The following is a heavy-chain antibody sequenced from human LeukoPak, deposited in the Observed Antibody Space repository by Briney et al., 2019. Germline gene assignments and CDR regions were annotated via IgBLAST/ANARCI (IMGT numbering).Heavy chain of an antibody. V-gene: IGHV5-51*01. Sequence: GESLKISCTGSGYCFTCYWIGWVRQMPGKGLEWMGIIYPGDSDTRYSPSFQGQVTISADKSISTAYLQWSSLKASDTAMYYCARATNFDWSNRYFDYWGQGTLVTVSS. CDR1: GYCFTCYW. D-gene: IGHD3-9*01. CDR3: ARATNFDWSNRYFDY. J-gene: IGHJ4*02. CDR2: IYPGDSDT.